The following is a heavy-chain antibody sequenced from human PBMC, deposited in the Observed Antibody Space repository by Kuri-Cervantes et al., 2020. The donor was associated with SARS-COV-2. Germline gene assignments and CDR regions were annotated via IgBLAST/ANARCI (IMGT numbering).Heavy chain of an antibody. CDR3: VTAYYDFWSGYYSGAFDI. CDR2: ISNDGNNK. J-gene: IGHJ3*02. CDR1: GFSFSNYA. D-gene: IGHD3-3*01. V-gene: IGHV3-30*14. Sequence: GESLKISCAASGFSFSNYAIHWVRQAPGKGLEWVAVISNDGNNKYYADSVRGRFTVSRDNSKNTLYLQMNSLRPEDTAVYYCVTAYYDFWSGYYSGAFDIWGQGTMVTVSS.